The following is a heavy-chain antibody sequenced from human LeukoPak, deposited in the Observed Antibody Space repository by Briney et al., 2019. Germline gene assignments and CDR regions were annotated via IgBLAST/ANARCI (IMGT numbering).Heavy chain of an antibody. CDR3: ARDRGLNWFDP. V-gene: IGHV3-21*01. D-gene: IGHD3-16*01. J-gene: IGHJ5*02. CDR1: GFTFTNYA. Sequence: PGGSLRLSCAASGFTFTNYAMNWVRQAPGKGLEWASSISSSSSYIYYADSAKGRFTISRDNAKNSLYLQMNSLRAEDTAVYYCARDRGLNWFDPWGQGTLVTVSS. CDR2: ISSSSSYI.